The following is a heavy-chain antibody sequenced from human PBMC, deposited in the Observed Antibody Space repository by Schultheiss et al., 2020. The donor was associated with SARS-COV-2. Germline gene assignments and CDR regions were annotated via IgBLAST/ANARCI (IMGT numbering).Heavy chain of an antibody. Sequence: GGSLRLSCAASGFTFTRYSMNWVRQAPGKGLEWVSYIKGNNNDIVYADSVKGRFTISRDNAKNSLYLQMNSLRDEDTAVYYCACSGAGTEDFWGQGTLVTVSS. CDR1: GFTFTRYS. CDR3: ACSGAGTEDF. D-gene: IGHD6-25*01. CDR2: IKGNNNDI. J-gene: IGHJ4*02. V-gene: IGHV3-48*02.